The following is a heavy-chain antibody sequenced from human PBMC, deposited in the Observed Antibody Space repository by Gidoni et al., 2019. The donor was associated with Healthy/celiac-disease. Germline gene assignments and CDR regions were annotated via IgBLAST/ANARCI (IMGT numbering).Heavy chain of an antibody. CDR3: ARVGTIFGVVIIGSDY. CDR2: IKQDGSEK. V-gene: IGHV3-7*01. D-gene: IGHD3-3*01. J-gene: IGHJ4*02. CDR1: GFTFNTYW. Sequence: EVQLVESGGGLVQPGGSLRLSCAASGFTFNTYWMSWVRQAPGKGLEWVANIKQDGSEKYYVDSVKGRFTISRDNAKNSLYLQMNSLRAEDTAVYYCARVGTIFGVVIIGSDYWGQGTLVTVSS.